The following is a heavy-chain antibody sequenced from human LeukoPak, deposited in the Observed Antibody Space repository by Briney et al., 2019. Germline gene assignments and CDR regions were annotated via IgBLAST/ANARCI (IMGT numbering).Heavy chain of an antibody. J-gene: IGHJ5*01. CDR3: ARAKVLLWSRARWFDS. V-gene: IGHV1-18*01. Sequence: ASVKGSCKASGYTFTSYGISWVRQAPGQGLEWIGWISDYNGNTNCAQNVKRNVTITTNTSTSTSNIELKSLRSDETDVYYCARAKVLLWSRARWFDSWGQGTLVTVSS. D-gene: IGHD3-10*01. CDR1: GYTFTSYG. CDR2: ISDYNGNT.